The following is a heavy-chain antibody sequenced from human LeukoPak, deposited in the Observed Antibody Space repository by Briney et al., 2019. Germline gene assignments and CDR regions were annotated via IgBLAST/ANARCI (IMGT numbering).Heavy chain of an antibody. CDR2: INDSGST. J-gene: IGHJ4*02. CDR1: GGSFSGYY. CDR3: ARKLGTGSSAGVIDY. Sequence: LETLSLTCAVYGGSFSGYYWSWIRQPPGKGLEWIGEINDSGSTNYNPSLTSRVTISVDTSKNQFSLKVKSVTAADTAVYYCARKLGTGSSAGVIDYWGQRTLVTVSS. D-gene: IGHD6-6*01. V-gene: IGHV4-34*01.